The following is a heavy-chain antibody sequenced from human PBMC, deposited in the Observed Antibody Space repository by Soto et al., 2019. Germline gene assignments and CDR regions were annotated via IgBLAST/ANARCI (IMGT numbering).Heavy chain of an antibody. CDR1: GFNFSPYF. CDR3: VRDRGTPDSFYI. J-gene: IGHJ3*02. Sequence: EAHLVESGGGLPQPGGSLRLSCVASGFNFSPYFMAWVRQVPGRGLEWVSHINGDGTTTAYADSVRGRFILSRDNGRNTLFLKMISLRDQDTAVYYFVRDRGTPDSFYIWGQWTTVIVSS. V-gene: IGHV3-74*01. CDR2: INGDGTTT. D-gene: IGHD1-26*01.